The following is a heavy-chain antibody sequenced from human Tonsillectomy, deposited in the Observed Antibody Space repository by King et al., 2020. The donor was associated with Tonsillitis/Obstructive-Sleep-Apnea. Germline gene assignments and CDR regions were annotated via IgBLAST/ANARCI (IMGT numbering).Heavy chain of an antibody. J-gene: IGHJ4*01. V-gene: IGHV3-23*04. CDR1: GXTFSDXA. D-gene: IGHD3-3*01. CDR2: ISGRXSXT. CDR3: AKXNDFXSGYYIIYYFDY. Sequence: VQLVESGGGLVQXGGSLRXSXAXSGXTFSDXAMXWVRQAPGKGXEWXSXISGRXSXTYXADSVKXRFTIPRDKTKKTLYLKMNSLIAEDTAIYYCAKXNDFXSGYYIIYYFDYWGXGTLVTVSS.